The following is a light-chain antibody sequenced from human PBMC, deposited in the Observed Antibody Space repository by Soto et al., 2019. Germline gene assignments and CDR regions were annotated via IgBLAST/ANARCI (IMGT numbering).Light chain of an antibody. J-gene: IGLJ2*01. Sequence: SYELTQPPSVAVAPGTTASISCEGNDIGRKSVHWYQKKSGQAPVLVIHSDNDRPSGIPDRFSGSNYGNTATLTISRVEAGDEAVYYCHVWDSITTHVVFGGGTKLTVL. V-gene: IGLV3-21*04. CDR2: SDN. CDR1: DIGRKS. CDR3: HVWDSITTHVV.